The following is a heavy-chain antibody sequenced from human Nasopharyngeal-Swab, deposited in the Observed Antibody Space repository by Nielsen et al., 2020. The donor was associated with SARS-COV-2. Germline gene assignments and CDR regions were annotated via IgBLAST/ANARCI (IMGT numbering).Heavy chain of an antibody. CDR1: GYTFTSYY. CDR3: ARGFSGLSALLCSSTSCLDAFDI. CDR2: INPSGGST. V-gene: IGHV1-46*01. D-gene: IGHD2-2*01. Sequence: SVKVSCKASGYTFTSYYMHWVRQAPGQGLEWMGIINPSGGSTSYAQKLQGRVTMTTDTSTSTAYMGLRNLTSDDTAVYYCARGFSGLSALLCSSTSCLDAFDIWGQGTMVTVSS. J-gene: IGHJ3*02.